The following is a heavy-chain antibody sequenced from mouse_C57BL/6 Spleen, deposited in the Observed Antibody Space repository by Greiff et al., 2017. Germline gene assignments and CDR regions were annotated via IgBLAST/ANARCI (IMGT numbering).Heavy chain of an antibody. J-gene: IGHJ4*01. V-gene: IGHV1-64*01. CDR3: ARRYVATGRAMDY. Sequence: QVQLQQSGAELVKPGASVKLSCKASGYTFTSYWMHWVKQRPGQGLEWIGMIHPNSGSTNYNEKFKSKATLTVDKSSSTAYMQLSSLTSEDSAVYECARRYVATGRAMDYWGQGTSGTVSS. CDR1: GYTFTSYW. CDR2: IHPNSGST. D-gene: IGHD2-14*01.